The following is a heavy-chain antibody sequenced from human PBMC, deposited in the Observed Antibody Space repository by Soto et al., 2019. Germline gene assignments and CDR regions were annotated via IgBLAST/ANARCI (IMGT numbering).Heavy chain of an antibody. D-gene: IGHD3-22*01. CDR3: EGEAPASGYSAY. J-gene: IGHJ4*02. Sequence: QVQLVQSGAEVKKPGSSVKVSCMASGGTFNTFAINWVRQDPRQGLESMGGIIPMFGTAHYAQKFQGRVTINAAEATRTGYMDLSSLRSEDTAVYDCEGEAPASGYSAYWGQGTLVTVS. CDR1: GGTFNTFA. CDR2: IIPMFGTA. V-gene: IGHV1-69*01.